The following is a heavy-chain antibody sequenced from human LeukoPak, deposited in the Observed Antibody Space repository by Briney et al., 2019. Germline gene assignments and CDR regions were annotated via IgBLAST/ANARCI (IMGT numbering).Heavy chain of an antibody. CDR1: GFTLSIYA. CDR2: LTRSGAT. J-gene: IGHJ4*02. CDR3: ALGRNGGYDGFDH. D-gene: IGHD5-12*01. Sequence: PGGSLRLSCATSGFTLSIYAMSWIRQAPGKGREWVSGLTRSGATSYAESVKGRLTIFRDNSRNTVYLQMNSLRAEDTAVYYCALGRNGGYDGFDHWGQGTLVTVSS. V-gene: IGHV3-23*01.